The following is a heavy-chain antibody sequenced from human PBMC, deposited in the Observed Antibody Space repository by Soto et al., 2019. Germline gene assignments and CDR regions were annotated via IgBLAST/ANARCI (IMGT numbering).Heavy chain of an antibody. CDR1: GYTFTSYG. V-gene: IGHV1-18*01. Sequence: QVQLVQSGAEVKKPGASVKVSCKASGYTFTSYGISWVRQAPGQGLEWMGWISAYNGNTNYAQKLQGRVTMPTDTSMSTAYMELRSLRFDDTAVYYCARDRGSYALDYWGQGTLVTVSS. D-gene: IGHD1-26*01. CDR2: ISAYNGNT. CDR3: ARDRGSYALDY. J-gene: IGHJ4*02.